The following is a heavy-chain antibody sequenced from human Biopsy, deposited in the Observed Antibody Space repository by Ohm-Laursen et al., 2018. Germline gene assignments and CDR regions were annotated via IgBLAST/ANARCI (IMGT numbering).Heavy chain of an antibody. J-gene: IGHJ4*02. Sequence: SLRLSCAASGFTFSSYGMHWVRQAPGKGLEWVAAIWYDGSNKNYADSVKGRFTISRDNSKNTLYLQMNSLRGEDTAVYYCAKCTTGGSNYYFHHCGQGSLVTVSS. CDR1: GFTFSSYG. V-gene: IGHV3-33*06. CDR2: IWYDGSNK. CDR3: AKCTTGGSNYYFHH. D-gene: IGHD1-1*01.